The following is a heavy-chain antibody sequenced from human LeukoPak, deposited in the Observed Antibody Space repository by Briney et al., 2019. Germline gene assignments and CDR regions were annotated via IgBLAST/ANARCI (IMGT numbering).Heavy chain of an antibody. CDR1: GFTFDDYA. CDR3: AKDFGWNEYFQH. CDR2: ISWNSGSI. D-gene: IGHD1-1*01. Sequence: GGSLRLSCAASGFTFDDYAMHWVRQAPGKGLEWVSGISWNSGSIGYADTVKGRFTISRDNAKNSLYLQMNSLRAEDTALYYCAKDFGWNEYFQHWGQGTLVTVSS. V-gene: IGHV3-9*01. J-gene: IGHJ1*01.